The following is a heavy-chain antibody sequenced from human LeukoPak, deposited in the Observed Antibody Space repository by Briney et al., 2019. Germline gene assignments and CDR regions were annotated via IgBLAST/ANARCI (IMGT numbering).Heavy chain of an antibody. Sequence: SQTLSLTCTVSGGSISSGGYYWSWIRQHPGKGLEWIGYIYYSGSTYYNPSLKSRVTISVDTSKNQFSLKLSSVTAADTAVYYCARERVGATDYWGQGTLVTVSS. CDR2: IYYSGST. CDR3: ARERVGATDY. CDR1: GGSISSGGYY. V-gene: IGHV4-31*03. D-gene: IGHD1-26*01. J-gene: IGHJ4*02.